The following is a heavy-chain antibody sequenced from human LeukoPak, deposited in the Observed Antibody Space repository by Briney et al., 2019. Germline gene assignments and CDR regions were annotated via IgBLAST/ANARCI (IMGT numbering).Heavy chain of an antibody. D-gene: IGHD3-3*01. CDR1: GGSISSYY. CDR2: IYTRGST. J-gene: IGHJ5*02. V-gene: IGHV4-4*07. Sequence: SETLSLTCTVSGGSISSYYWSWIRQPAGKGLEWIGRIYTRGSTNYTPSLKSRVTMSVDTSKNQFSLKLSSVTAAATAVYYCARGHLPYYDFWSGYYSNWFDPWGQGTLVTVSS. CDR3: ARGHLPYYDFWSGYYSNWFDP.